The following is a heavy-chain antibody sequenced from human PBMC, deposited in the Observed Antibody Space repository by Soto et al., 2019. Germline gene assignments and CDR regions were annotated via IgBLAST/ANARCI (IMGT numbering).Heavy chain of an antibody. J-gene: IGHJ6*03. CDR1: GVTFSSYG. D-gene: IGHD3-10*01. CDR2: INSDGSST. V-gene: IGHV3-74*01. Sequence: PGWSLRLSCAASGVTFSSYGVHWVRQAPGKGLVWVSRINSDGSSTTYADSVKGRFTISRDNAKNTLYLQMNGLRAEDTAVYYCVRGVIAYYYLDVWGKGITVTVSS. CDR3: VRGVIAYYYLDV.